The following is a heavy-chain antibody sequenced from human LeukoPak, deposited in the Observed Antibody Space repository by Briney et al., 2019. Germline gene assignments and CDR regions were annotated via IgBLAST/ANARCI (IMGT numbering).Heavy chain of an antibody. CDR2: IRYDGSNK. J-gene: IGHJ2*01. CDR3: AKVAATPTAKQNWYFDL. V-gene: IGHV3-30*02. CDR1: GFTFSSYG. D-gene: IGHD1/OR15-1a*01. Sequence: GGSLRLSCAASGFTFSSYGMHWVRQAPGKGLEWVAFIRYDGSNKYYADSVKGRFTISRDNSKNTLYLQMNSLRAEDTAVYYCAKVAATPTAKQNWYFDLWGRGTLVTVSS.